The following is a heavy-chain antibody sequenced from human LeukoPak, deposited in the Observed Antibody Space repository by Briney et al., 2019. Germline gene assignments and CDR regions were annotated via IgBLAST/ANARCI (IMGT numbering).Heavy chain of an antibody. D-gene: IGHD6-13*01. J-gene: IGHJ5*02. CDR1: GGSIDSRSHY. V-gene: IGHV4-39*01. CDR3: ARHYPSGNNRFDP. CDR2: FYYSVTN. Sequence: SETLSLTCTVSGGSIDSRSHYWGWLRQPPGKGREGFGSFYYSVTNYYNTSLKRRVTISVDTSKTQYSLKGNPLTAAAAADYFWARHYPSGNNRFDPWGQGALVTVSS.